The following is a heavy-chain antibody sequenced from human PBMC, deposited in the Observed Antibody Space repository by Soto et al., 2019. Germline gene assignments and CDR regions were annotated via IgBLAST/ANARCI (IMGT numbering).Heavy chain of an antibody. D-gene: IGHD3-22*01. CDR3: AKAGYDYYDSSGPGGRDAFDI. Sequence: GSLRLSCAASVFTFSSYAMSWVRQAPGKGLEWVSAISGSGGSTYYADSVKGRFTISRDNSKNTLYLQMNSLRAEDTAVYYCAKAGYDYYDSSGPGGRDAFDIWGQGTMVTVSS. CDR2: ISGSGGST. V-gene: IGHV3-23*01. J-gene: IGHJ3*02. CDR1: VFTFSSYA.